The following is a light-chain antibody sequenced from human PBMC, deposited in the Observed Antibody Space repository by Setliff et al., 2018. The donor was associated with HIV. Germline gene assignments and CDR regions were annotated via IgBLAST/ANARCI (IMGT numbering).Light chain of an antibody. CDR2: EVS. J-gene: IGLJ1*01. CDR3: ASYTSVNTYV. CDR1: SSDVAVSNS. V-gene: IGLV2-14*01. Sequence: QSALAQPASVSGSPGQSITISCTGTSSDVAVSNSVSWYQQHPGRVPKLLLYEVSNRPSGVSNRFSGSKSANTASLTISGLQAEDEADYFCASYTSVNTYVFGPGTKVT.